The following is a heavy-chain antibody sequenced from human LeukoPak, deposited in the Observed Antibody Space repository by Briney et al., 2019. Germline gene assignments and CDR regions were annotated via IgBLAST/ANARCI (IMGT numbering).Heavy chain of an antibody. J-gene: IGHJ4*02. D-gene: IGHD6-19*01. V-gene: IGHV3-30*03. CDR3: ARDFRPYSSGWSGFDY. Sequence: GGSLRLSCAASGFTFSSYGMHWVRQAPGKGLEWVAVISYDGSNKYYADSVKGRFTISRDNSKNTLYLQMNSLRAEDTAVYYCARDFRPYSSGWSGFDYWGQGTLVTVSS. CDR1: GFTFSSYG. CDR2: ISYDGSNK.